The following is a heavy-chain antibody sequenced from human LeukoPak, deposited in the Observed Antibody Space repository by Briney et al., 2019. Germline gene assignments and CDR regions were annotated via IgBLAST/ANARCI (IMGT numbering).Heavy chain of an antibody. CDR3: ASRNVDSSGYPFDY. V-gene: IGHV3-66*01. CDR2: IYSGGST. J-gene: IGHJ4*02. CDR1: GFTVSSNY. Sequence: GGSLRLSCAASGFTVSSNYMSWVRQAPGKGLEWASVIYSGGSTYYADTVKGRFTISRDSSKNTMYLQMNSLRAEDTAVYYCASRNVDSSGYPFDYWGQGTLVTVSS. D-gene: IGHD3-22*01.